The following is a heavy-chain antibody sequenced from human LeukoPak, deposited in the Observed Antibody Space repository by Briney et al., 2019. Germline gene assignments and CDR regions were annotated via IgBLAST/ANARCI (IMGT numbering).Heavy chain of an antibody. CDR2: INPNSGGT. Sequence: ASVKVSCKASGYTFTGYYMHWVRQAPGQGREWMGWINPNSGGTNYAQKFHGRVTMTRDTSISTSYMELSRMRSDDTAVYYCERAYYYGSGSFTYYYGMDVWGQGTTVTVSS. CDR3: ERAYYYGSGSFTYYYGMDV. D-gene: IGHD3-10*01. CDR1: GYTFTGYY. J-gene: IGHJ6*02. V-gene: IGHV1-2*02.